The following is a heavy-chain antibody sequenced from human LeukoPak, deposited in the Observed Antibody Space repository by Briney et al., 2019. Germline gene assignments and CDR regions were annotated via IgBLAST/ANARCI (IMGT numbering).Heavy chain of an antibody. CDR1: GFTFSSYA. Sequence: GGSLRLSCTASGFTFSSYAMSWVRQAPGKGLEWVSCISGSGGSTYYADSVKGSFTISRDNSKKTLYLQMNSLRAEDTAMYYCAKGGVGSGKTFDSWGQGTLVTVSS. CDR2: ISGSGGST. J-gene: IGHJ4*02. V-gene: IGHV3-23*01. D-gene: IGHD3-10*01. CDR3: AKGGVGSGKTFDS.